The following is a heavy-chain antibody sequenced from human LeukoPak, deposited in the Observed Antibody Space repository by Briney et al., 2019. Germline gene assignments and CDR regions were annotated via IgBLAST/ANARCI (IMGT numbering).Heavy chain of an antibody. CDR3: ARDGYYDSSPPLN. J-gene: IGHJ4*02. CDR1: GGSISSYY. Sequence: SETLSLTCTGSGGSISSYYWSWIRQPPGKGLEWIGYIYYSGSTNYNPSLKSRLTISVDTSKNQFSLKLSSVTAADTAVYYCARDGYYDSSPPLNRGQGTLVTVSS. V-gene: IGHV4-59*01. CDR2: IYYSGST. D-gene: IGHD3-22*01.